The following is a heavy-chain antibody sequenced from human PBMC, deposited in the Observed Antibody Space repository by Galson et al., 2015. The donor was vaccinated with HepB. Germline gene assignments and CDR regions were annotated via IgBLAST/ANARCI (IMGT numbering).Heavy chain of an antibody. J-gene: IGHJ4*02. CDR1: GGTFSSYA. V-gene: IGHV1-69*13. CDR2: IIPIFGTA. CDR3: ARAQPIYDILTGYLFDY. Sequence: SVKVSCKASGGTFSSYAISWVRQAPGQGLEWMGGIIPIFGTANYAQKFQGRVTITADESTSTAYMELSSLRSEDTAVYYCARAQPIYDILTGYLFDYWGQGTLATVSS. D-gene: IGHD3-9*01.